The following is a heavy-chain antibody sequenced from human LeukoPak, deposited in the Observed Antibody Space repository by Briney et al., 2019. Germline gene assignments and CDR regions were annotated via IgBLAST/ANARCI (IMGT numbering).Heavy chain of an antibody. Sequence: PSETLSLTCTVSGGSISSRSYYWGWIRQPPGKGLEWIGSIYYSGSTYYNPSLKSRVTISVDTSKNQFSLKLSSVTAADTAVYYCARRGYCSSTSCPPNLYYFDYWGQGTLLTVSS. CDR1: GGSISSRSYY. D-gene: IGHD2-2*01. CDR2: IYYSGST. J-gene: IGHJ4*02. CDR3: ARRGYCSSTSCPPNLYYFDY. V-gene: IGHV4-39*01.